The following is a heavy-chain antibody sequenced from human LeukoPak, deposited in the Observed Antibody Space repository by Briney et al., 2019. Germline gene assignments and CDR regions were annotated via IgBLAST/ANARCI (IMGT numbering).Heavy chain of an antibody. CDR2: INPNSGGT. CDR3: ARGSSGYYNDH. J-gene: IGHJ4*02. Sequence: GASVKVSCKASGYTFTGYYIHWVRQAPGQGLEWMGWINPNSGGTNYAEKFQGRVTMTRDTSISTAYMELRSLRSDDTAVYYCARGSSGYYNDHCGQGTLVTVSS. V-gene: IGHV1-2*02. CDR1: GYTFTGYY. D-gene: IGHD3-22*01.